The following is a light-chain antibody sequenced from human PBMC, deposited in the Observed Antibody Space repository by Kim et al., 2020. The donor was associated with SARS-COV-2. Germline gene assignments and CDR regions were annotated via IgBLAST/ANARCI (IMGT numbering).Light chain of an antibody. J-gene: IGLJ3*02. CDR1: SSDVGANNY. CDR2: DVT. Sequence: QSALTQPASVSGSPGQSITISCTGTSSDVGANNYVSWFQQHPGKVPKVMIYDVTDRPSGVSNRFSGSKSGNTASLTISGLQVEDEADYYCISFTTSGTWVFGGGTQLTVL. V-gene: IGLV2-14*03. CDR3: ISFTTSGTWV.